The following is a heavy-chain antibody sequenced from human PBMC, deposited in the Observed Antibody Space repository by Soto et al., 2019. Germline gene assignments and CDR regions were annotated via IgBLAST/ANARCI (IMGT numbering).Heavy chain of an antibody. CDR2: MDPSDSSA. D-gene: IGHD6-13*01. CDR1: GYSFTSYW. J-gene: IGHJ6*02. Sequence: NPGKSLKISCKGSGYSFTSYWISWVRQVPGKGLEWMGRMDPSDSSANYSPSFQGHVTISADKSITTAYLQWSSLRASDTAMYYCARHRSSSNEVTYYYGMDVWAQGTTVTVSS. V-gene: IGHV5-10-1*01. CDR3: ARHRSSSNEVTYYYGMDV.